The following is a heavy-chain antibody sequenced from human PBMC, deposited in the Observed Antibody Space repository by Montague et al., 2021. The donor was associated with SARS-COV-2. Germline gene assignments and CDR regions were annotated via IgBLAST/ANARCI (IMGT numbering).Heavy chain of an antibody. V-gene: IGHV4-4*02. D-gene: IGHD3-22*01. CDR3: VRGGTMTVVVSDY. J-gene: IGHJ4*02. Sequence: SETLSLTCTVSGDSISNSNWWTWVRQSPGRGLEWIGEIFRSGDSNYNPSLKSRVTMSVDMSRNQFSLSLCNVTAADTAIYYCVRGGTMTVVVSDYWGQGTLVTVSS. CDR2: IFRSGDS. CDR1: GDSISNSNW.